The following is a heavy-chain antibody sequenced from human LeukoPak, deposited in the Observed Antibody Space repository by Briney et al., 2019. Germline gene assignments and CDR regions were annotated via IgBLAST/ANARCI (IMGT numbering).Heavy chain of an antibody. CDR1: GYTFTSYY. CDR2: INPSGGST. D-gene: IGHD6-13*01. CDR3: ARDFGQQLVLDDY. V-gene: IGHV1-46*01. Sequence: ASVKVSCKASGYTFTSYYMHWVRQAPGQGLEWMGIINPSGGSTSYAQKFQGRVTMTRDTSTSTVYMELSSLRSEDTVMYYCARDFGQQLVLDDYWGQGTLVTVSS. J-gene: IGHJ4*02.